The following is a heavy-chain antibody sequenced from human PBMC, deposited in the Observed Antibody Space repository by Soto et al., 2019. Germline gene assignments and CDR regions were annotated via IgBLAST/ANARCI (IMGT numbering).Heavy chain of an antibody. J-gene: IGHJ6*02. CDR2: IYDTGISGYTPST. Sequence: SETLSLTCTVSGGSITSSYWSWIRRPPGKGQVWIAYIYDTGISGYTPSTSYNPSLKSRVTMSVDTSKSQFSLKLTSVTAADTAVYYCARGEDAFFYYGLDVWGQGITVTVSS. CDR3: ARGEDAFFYYGLDV. CDR1: GGSITSSY. V-gene: IGHV4-59*01.